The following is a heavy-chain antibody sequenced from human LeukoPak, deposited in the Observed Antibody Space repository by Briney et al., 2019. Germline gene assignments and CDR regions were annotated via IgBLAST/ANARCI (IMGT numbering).Heavy chain of an antibody. CDR3: AKGSGVTGRPRWFDP. D-gene: IGHD2-21*02. CDR1: GFTFSSFA. J-gene: IGHJ5*02. Sequence: GGSLRLSCAASGFTFSSFAMSWVRQAPGKGLEWVSAISGSGGSTYYADSVKGRFTISRDNSKNTLYLQMNSLRAEDTAVYYCAKGSGVTGRPRWFDPWGQGTLVTVSS. V-gene: IGHV3-23*01. CDR2: ISGSGGST.